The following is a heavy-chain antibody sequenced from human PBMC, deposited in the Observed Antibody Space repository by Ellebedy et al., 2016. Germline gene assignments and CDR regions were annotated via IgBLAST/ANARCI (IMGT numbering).Heavy chain of an antibody. CDR1: GGPVINAGAY. Sequence: SETLSLXXSVTGGPVINAGAYWSWIRQPPGKGLEWIGTVYHSGSTFYNPSLKSRVTISVDTSKNRFSLKVTSVTAADTAIYYCARGFCSSTSCRYYSHYYYMDVWGKGTTVTVSS. CDR2: VYHSGST. V-gene: IGHV4-39*07. J-gene: IGHJ6*03. D-gene: IGHD2-2*01. CDR3: ARGFCSSTSCRYYSHYYYMDV.